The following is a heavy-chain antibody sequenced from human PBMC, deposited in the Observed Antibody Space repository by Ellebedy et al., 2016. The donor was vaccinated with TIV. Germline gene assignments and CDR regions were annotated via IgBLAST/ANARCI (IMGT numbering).Heavy chain of an antibody. J-gene: IGHJ4*02. V-gene: IGHV3-21*04. CDR2: ISSVVGYI. CDR1: GFTFSSYT. D-gene: IGHD2-8*02. CDR3: VRGGARSSWYWRL. Sequence: GESLKISCAASGFTFSSYTMNWVRQAPGKGLEWVSSISSVVGYIYYADSVKGRFTISRDNTENSLFLEMSSLRAEDTAIYYCVRGGARSSWYWRLWGQGTLVTVSS.